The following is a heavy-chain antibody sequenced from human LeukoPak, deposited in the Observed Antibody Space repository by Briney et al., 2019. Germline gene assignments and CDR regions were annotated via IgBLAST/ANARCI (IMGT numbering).Heavy chain of an antibody. CDR2: INKGGSYM. CDR3: AREVLIVVEPAANTIDY. D-gene: IGHD2-2*01. J-gene: IGHJ4*02. V-gene: IGHV3-21*01. Sequence: PGGSLRLSCAASGFTFRDYTMNWVRQTPGKGLEWDSAINKGGSYMTYADSVKGRFTVSRDNAKNSLFLQMNNLRVEDTAVYFCAREVLIVVEPAANTIDYWGQGTRVTVSS. CDR1: GFTFRDYT.